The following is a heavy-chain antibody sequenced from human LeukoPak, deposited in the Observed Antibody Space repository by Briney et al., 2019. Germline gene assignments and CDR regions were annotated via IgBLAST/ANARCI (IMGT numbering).Heavy chain of an antibody. Sequence: GGSLRLSCAASGFIFSSTAVTWVRQGPGKGLEWVSTIDRNGDNTKYADSVKGRFTISRDNSKTTLHLQMNSLRAEDTAVYYCARGGVTGAFDIWGQGTMVTVSS. CDR2: IDRNGDNT. D-gene: IGHD1-1*01. CDR1: GFIFSSTA. V-gene: IGHV3-23*01. J-gene: IGHJ3*02. CDR3: ARGGVTGAFDI.